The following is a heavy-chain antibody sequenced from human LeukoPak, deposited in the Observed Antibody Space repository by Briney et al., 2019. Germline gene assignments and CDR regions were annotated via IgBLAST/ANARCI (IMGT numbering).Heavy chain of an antibody. CDR2: ISASGGST. D-gene: IGHD3-10*01. V-gene: IGHV3-23*01. CDR1: GFTFSSYA. Sequence: GGSLRLSCAASGFTFSSYAMSWVRQAPGKGLEWVSAISASGGSTYYADSVKGRFTISRDNSKNTLYLQMNSLRAEDTAVYYCAKDAALLLWFGESLLFDYWGQGTLVTVSS. J-gene: IGHJ4*02. CDR3: AKDAALLLWFGESLLFDY.